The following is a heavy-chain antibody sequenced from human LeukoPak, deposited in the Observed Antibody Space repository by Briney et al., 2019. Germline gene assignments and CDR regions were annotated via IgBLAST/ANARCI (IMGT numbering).Heavy chain of an antibody. D-gene: IGHD2-15*01. CDR2: IWYDGGTK. J-gene: IGHJ6*03. CDR1: GFTFSGYG. Sequence: GRSLRLSCAASGFTFSGYGMHWVRQAPGKGLEWVAIIWYDGGTKYYADSVKGRFTISRDNSNNTLYLQKNNLRAEDTAIYYCVRCSPYWYMDVGGKGTTVTVSS. CDR3: VRCSPYWYMDV. V-gene: IGHV3-33*01.